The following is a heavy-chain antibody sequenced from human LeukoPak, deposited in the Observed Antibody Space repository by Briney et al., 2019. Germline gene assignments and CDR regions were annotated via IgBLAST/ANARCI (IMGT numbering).Heavy chain of an antibody. Sequence: PGRSLRLSCAASGFTFSSYGMHWVRQAPGKGLEWVAVISYDGSNKYYADSVKGRFTISRDNSKNALYLQMNSLRGEDMAVYYCVKRWTGTTIGQQDYWGQGTLVTASS. V-gene: IGHV3-30*18. CDR1: GFTFSSYG. J-gene: IGHJ4*02. CDR2: ISYDGSNK. D-gene: IGHD1-1*01. CDR3: VKRWTGTTIGQQDY.